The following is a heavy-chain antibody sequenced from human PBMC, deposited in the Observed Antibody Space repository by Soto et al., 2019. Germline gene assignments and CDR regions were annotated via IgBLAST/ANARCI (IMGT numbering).Heavy chain of an antibody. Sequence: PSETLSLTCAVSGGSISSSNWRSWVRQPPGKGLEWIGEIYHSGSTNYNPSLKSRVTISVDKSKNQFSLKLSSVTAADTAVYYCACRYYGSGSYYKYWGQGTLVTVSS. CDR2: IYHSGST. V-gene: IGHV4-4*02. D-gene: IGHD3-10*01. CDR3: ACRYYGSGSYYKY. J-gene: IGHJ4*02. CDR1: GGSISSSNW.